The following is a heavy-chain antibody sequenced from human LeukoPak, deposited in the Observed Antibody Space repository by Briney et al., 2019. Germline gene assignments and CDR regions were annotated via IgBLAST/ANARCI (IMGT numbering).Heavy chain of an antibody. D-gene: IGHD3-16*02. Sequence: SETLSLTCAVYGGSFSGYYWSWIRQPPGKGLEWIWEINHSGSTNYNPSLKSRVTISVDTSKNQFSLKLSSVTAADTAVYYCARGLRAQGLYDYVWGSYRRHLYFDYWGQGTLVTVSS. CDR1: GGSFSGYY. CDR2: INHSGST. CDR3: ARGLRAQGLYDYVWGSYRRHLYFDY. V-gene: IGHV4-34*01. J-gene: IGHJ4*02.